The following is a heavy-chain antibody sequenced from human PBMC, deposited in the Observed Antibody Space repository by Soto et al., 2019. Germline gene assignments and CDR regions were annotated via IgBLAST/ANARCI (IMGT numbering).Heavy chain of an antibody. D-gene: IGHD2-2*01. CDR3: ARYCSSTSCHPGDY. V-gene: IGHV4-34*01. CDR1: GGSFSGYY. J-gene: IGHJ4*02. Sequence: QVQLQQWGAGLLKPSETLSLTCAVYGGSFSGYYWSWIRQPPGKGLEWIREINHSGSTNYNPSLKSRVTISVETSKNQFSLKLSSVTAADTAVYYCARYCSSTSCHPGDYWGQGTLVTVSS. CDR2: INHSGST.